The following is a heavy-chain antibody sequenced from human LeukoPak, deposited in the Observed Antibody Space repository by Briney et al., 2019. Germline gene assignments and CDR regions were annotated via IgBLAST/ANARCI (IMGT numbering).Heavy chain of an antibody. D-gene: IGHD3-9*01. CDR3: ARDSGGDFDAFDY. CDR1: GFTVSSNY. V-gene: IGHV3-53*01. J-gene: IGHJ4*02. CDR2: IYSGGST. Sequence: GSLRLSCAASGFTVSSNYMSWDRQAPGKGLGWVSVIYSGGSTYYADSVKGRFTISRDNSKNTLYLQMNSLRAEDTAVYYCARDSGGDFDAFDYWGQGTLVTVSS.